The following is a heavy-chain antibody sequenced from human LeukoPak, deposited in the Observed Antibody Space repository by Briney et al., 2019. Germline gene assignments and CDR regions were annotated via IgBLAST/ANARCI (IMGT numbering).Heavy chain of an antibody. D-gene: IGHD5-18*01. J-gene: IGHJ2*01. CDR3: ARQEYNYGLGYSDL. V-gene: IGHV4-39*01. Sequence: SETLSLTCTVSGGSISSSSYYWGWIRQPPGKGLEWIGSIYYSGSTYYNPSLKSRFTMSVDSSKNQFSLKLSSVTAADTAVYYCARQEYNYGLGYSDLWGRGTLVTVSS. CDR2: IYYSGST. CDR1: GGSISSSSYY.